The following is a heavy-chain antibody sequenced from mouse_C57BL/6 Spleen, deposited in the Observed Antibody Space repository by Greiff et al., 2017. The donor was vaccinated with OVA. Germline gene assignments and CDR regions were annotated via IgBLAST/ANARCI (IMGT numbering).Heavy chain of an antibody. D-gene: IGHD3-1*01. CDR1: GFTFTDYY. CDR2: IRNKANGYTT. Sequence: EVKVEESGGGLVQPGGSLSLSCAASGFTFTDYYMSWVRQPPGKALEWLGFIRNKANGYTTEYSASVKGRFTISRDNSQSILYLQMNALRAEDSATYYCARHSNGLFDYWGQGTTLTVSS. J-gene: IGHJ2*01. CDR3: ARHSNGLFDY. V-gene: IGHV7-3*01.